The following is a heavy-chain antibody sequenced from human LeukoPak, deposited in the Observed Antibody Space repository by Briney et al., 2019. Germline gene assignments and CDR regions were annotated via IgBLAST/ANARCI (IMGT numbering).Heavy chain of an antibody. CDR3: ARAYYYYYYYMDV. V-gene: IGHV4-59*01. CDR2: IYYSGST. Sequence: SETLSLTCTVSGGSISSYYWSWIRQPPGKGLERIGYIYYSGSTNYNPSLKSRVIISVDTSKNQFSLKLSSVTAADTAVYYCARAYYYYYYYMDVWGKGTTVTVSS. J-gene: IGHJ6*03. CDR1: GGSISSYY.